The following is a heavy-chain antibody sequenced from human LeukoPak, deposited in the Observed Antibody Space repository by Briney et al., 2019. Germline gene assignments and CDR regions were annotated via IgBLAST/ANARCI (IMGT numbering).Heavy chain of an antibody. Sequence: SETLSLTCAVSGDSITSYYWNWIRQPPGKGLEWIGYVYYSGATNYNPSLKSRVRTAMVTSKKQFSLKLSSVTAADTAVYFCAGVFSGRRPFELWGKGTLVTVSS. J-gene: IGHJ4*02. D-gene: IGHD3-10*01. CDR3: AGVFSGRRPFEL. CDR2: VYYSGAT. V-gene: IGHV4-59*01. CDR1: GDSITSYY.